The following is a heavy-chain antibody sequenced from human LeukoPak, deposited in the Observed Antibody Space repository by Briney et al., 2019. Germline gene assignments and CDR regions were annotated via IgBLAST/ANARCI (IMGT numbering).Heavy chain of an antibody. Sequence: PGGSLRLSCAASGFTFSNAWMSWVRQAPGKGLEWVGRIKSKTDGGTTDYAAPVKGRFTISRDDSKNTLYLQMNSLKTEDTAVYYCTTDPPAALAAAEDYWRQGTLVTVSS. CDR2: IKSKTDGGTT. V-gene: IGHV3-15*01. CDR1: GFTFSNAW. D-gene: IGHD6-13*01. J-gene: IGHJ4*02. CDR3: TTDPPAALAAAEDY.